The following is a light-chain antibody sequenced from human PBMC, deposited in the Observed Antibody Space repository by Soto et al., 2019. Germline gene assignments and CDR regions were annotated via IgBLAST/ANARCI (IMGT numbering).Light chain of an antibody. V-gene: IGKV1-8*01. J-gene: IGKJ4*01. CDR2: AAS. CDR1: QGISSY. Sequence: AIRMTQSPSSLSASTGDRVTITCRASQGISSYLAWYQQKPGKAPKLLIYAASTLQSGVPSRFSGSGSGTDFTLAISCLQSEDFASYYGHQYYSYPPLTFGGGTKVEIK. CDR3: HQYYSYPPLT.